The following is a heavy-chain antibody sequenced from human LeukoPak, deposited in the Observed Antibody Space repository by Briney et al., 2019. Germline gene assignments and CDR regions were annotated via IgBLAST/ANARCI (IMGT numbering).Heavy chain of an antibody. D-gene: IGHD1-26*01. V-gene: IGHV4-38-2*02. CDR3: ARVKIGSRGSWFDP. Sequence: SETLSLTCTVSGYSISSGYYWGWIRQPPGKGLEWIGSIYHSGSTYYNPSLKSRVTISVDTSKNQFSLKLSSVTAADTAVYYCARVKIGSRGSWFDPWGQGTLVTVSS. CDR1: GYSISSGYY. J-gene: IGHJ5*02. CDR2: IYHSGST.